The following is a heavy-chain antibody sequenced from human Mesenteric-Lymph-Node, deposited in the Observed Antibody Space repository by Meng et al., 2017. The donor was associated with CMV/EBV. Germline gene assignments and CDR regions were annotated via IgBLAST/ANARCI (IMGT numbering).Heavy chain of an antibody. Sequence: SGPTLVKPTQTLTLTCTFSGFSLSTSAMRVSWIRQPPGKALEWLARIDWDDDKFFSTSLKTRLTISKDTSENQVVLTMTNMDPVDTATYYCARIATYNDYFDYWGLGTLVTVSS. CDR3: ARIATYNDYFDY. V-gene: IGHV2-70D*14. D-gene: IGHD5-24*01. CDR1: GFSLSTSAMR. J-gene: IGHJ4*02. CDR2: IDWDDDK.